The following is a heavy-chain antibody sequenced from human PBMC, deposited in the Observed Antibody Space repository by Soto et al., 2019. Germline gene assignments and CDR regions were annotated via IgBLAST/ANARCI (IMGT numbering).Heavy chain of an antibody. J-gene: IGHJ6*02. CDR2: IYWDDDK. Sequence: QITLKESGPTLVKPTQTLTLTCTFSGFSLSTSGVGVGWIRQPPGKALEWLALIYWDDDKRYSPSLKSRLTITKDTSKNQVVLTMTSMDPVDTATYYCAHLPGYSSSWYGHYYDGMDVWGQGTTVTVSS. D-gene: IGHD6-13*01. CDR1: GFSLSTSGVG. V-gene: IGHV2-5*02. CDR3: AHLPGYSSSWYGHYYDGMDV.